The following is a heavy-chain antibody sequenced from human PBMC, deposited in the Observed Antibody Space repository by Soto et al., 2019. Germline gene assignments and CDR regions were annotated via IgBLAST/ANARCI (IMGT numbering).Heavy chain of an antibody. CDR2: IFSNDEK. Sequence: SGPTLVNPTQTLTLTCTFSGFSLSTARMGVSWIRQPPGKALEWLAHIFSNDEKSYSTSLKSRLTISKDTSKSQVVLTMTNMDPVDTATYYCARISRYYDSSGYPPALDNWFDPWGQGTLVTVSS. CDR3: ARISRYYDSSGYPPALDNWFDP. V-gene: IGHV2-26*01. CDR1: GFSLSTARMG. D-gene: IGHD3-22*01. J-gene: IGHJ5*02.